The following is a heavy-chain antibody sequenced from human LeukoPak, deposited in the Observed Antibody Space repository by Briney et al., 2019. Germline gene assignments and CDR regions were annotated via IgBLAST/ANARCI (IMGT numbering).Heavy chain of an antibody. V-gene: IGHV4-59*08. CDR3: ARHGSGYSFWLDP. D-gene: IGHD3-22*01. CDR1: GGSISSYY. Sequence: SETLSLTCTVSGGSISSYYWNWIRQPPGKGPEWIGYIYYGGSTNYNPSLRSRVTISVDTSKNQFSLKLTSVTAADTAVYYCARHGSGYSFWLDPWGQGTLVTVSS. CDR2: IYYGGST. J-gene: IGHJ5*02.